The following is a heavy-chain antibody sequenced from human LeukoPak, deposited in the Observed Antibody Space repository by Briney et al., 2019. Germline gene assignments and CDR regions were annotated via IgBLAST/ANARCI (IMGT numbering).Heavy chain of an antibody. D-gene: IGHD3-22*01. J-gene: IGHJ5*02. Sequence: SGGSLRLSCAASGFTFSTYAMSWVRQAPGKGLEWVSSISSSGEFTYYVDSVKGRFTIYRDNSKNTLYLQLSSLTAEDTAVYYCAKDRTNYYHRSGSHHKRDGDHWGKGTLVTVSS. CDR2: ISSSGEFT. CDR1: GFTFSTYA. V-gene: IGHV3-23*01. CDR3: AKDRTNYYHRSGSHHKRDGDH.